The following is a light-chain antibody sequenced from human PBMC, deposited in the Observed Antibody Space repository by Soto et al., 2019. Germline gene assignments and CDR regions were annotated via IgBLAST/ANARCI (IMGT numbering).Light chain of an antibody. CDR3: QQRADWPIT. Sequence: EIVMTQSPATLSVSPGESATLSCRASQSVSSNLAWHQQKPGQAPRLLIFDASRRATGIPARFSGSGSGTDFTLTISSLEPDDFAVYYCQQRADWPITFGQGTRLEIK. CDR2: DAS. J-gene: IGKJ5*01. CDR1: QSVSSN. V-gene: IGKV3-11*01.